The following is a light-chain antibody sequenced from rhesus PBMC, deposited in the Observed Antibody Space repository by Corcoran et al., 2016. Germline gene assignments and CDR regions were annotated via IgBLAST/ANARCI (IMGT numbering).Light chain of an antibody. CDR1: QGITND. CDR3: QHYYSTPYS. J-gene: IGKJ2*01. CDR2: EAS. V-gene: IGKV1-25*01. Sequence: DIQMTQSPSSLSASVGDRVTITCRASQGITNDLAWYQKKPGESPNLLIYEASSLQSGIPSRVSGTGSGTDFTLTISILQSEDFATYYCQHYYSTPYSFGQGTKVEIK.